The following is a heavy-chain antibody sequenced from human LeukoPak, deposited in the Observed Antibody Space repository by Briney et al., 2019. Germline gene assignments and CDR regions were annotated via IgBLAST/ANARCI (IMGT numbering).Heavy chain of an antibody. Sequence: ASVKVSCKASGDTFTVYYMHCVPQAPGQGLECMGWINPNSGGTNYAQKLQGRDTMTRDTSISTAYMELSRLRSGDTAVDYCARDRAYSSSWYREYYFDDWGQGTLVTVSS. J-gene: IGHJ4*02. CDR3: ARDRAYSSSWYREYYFDD. D-gene: IGHD6-13*01. V-gene: IGHV1-2*02. CDR2: INPNSGGT. CDR1: GDTFTVYY.